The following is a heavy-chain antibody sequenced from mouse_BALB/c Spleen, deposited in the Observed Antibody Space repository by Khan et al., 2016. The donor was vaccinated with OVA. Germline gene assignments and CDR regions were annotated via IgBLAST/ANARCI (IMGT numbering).Heavy chain of an antibody. CDR1: GYTFTNHH. J-gene: IGHJ3*01. CDR2: INPYNDYT. Sequence: VQLQQSGAELVRPGASVKISCKAFGYTFTNHHINWVKQRPGQGLDWIGYINPYNDYTNYNQKFKDKATLTVDKSSSTAYMELSSLTSEDSSVFYRANPKPHGLMGWFAYWGQGTLVTISA. D-gene: IGHD2-3*01. CDR3: ANPKPHGLMGWFAY. V-gene: IGHV1S45*01.